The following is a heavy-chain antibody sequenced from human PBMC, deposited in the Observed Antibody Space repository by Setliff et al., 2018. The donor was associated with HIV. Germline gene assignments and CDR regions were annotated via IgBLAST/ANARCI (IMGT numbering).Heavy chain of an antibody. V-gene: IGHV1-18*01. D-gene: IGHD1-26*01. CDR3: ASGSLTRYYYYMDV. Sequence: ASVKVSCKASGYTFTSYGITWVRQAPGQGLEWMGWISAYNGNTNYAQKLQGRVTMTTDTSTSTAYMELRSLRSDDTAVYYCASGSLTRYYYYMDVWGKGTTVTVSS. CDR2: ISAYNGNT. CDR1: GYTFTSYG. J-gene: IGHJ6*03.